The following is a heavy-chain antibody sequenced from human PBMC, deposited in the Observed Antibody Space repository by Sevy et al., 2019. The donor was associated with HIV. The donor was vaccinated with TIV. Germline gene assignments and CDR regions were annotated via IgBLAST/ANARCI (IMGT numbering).Heavy chain of an antibody. Sequence: GGSLRLSCAASGFTFTLYAIHWVRQAPGKGLEWVALISYSGTNKNYLDSVKGRFPISRDDSKTTAYLQMNNLRTDDTAVYYCARVAVEYCTDDCYHRFDYWGQGTQVTVSS. CDR2: ISYSGTNK. D-gene: IGHD2-21*02. CDR3: ARVAVEYCTDDCYHRFDY. J-gene: IGHJ4*02. V-gene: IGHV3-30-3*01. CDR1: GFTFTLYA.